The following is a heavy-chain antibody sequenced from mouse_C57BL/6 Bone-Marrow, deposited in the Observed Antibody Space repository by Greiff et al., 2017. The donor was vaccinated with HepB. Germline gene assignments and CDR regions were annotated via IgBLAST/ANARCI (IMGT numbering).Heavy chain of an antibody. V-gene: IGHV1-42*01. CDR2: INPSTGGT. CDR3: ASLDDGEEFAY. J-gene: IGHJ3*01. Sequence: VQLQQSGPELVKPGASVKISCKASGYSFTGYYMNWVKQSPEKSLEWIGEINPSTGGTTYNQKFKAKATLTVDKSSSTAYMQLKSLTSEDSAVYYCASLDDGEEFAYWGQGTLVTVSA. CDR1: GYSFTGYY. D-gene: IGHD2-3*01.